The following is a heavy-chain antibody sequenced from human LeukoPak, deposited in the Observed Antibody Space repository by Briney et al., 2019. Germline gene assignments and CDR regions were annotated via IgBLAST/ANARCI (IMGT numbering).Heavy chain of an antibody. CDR3: ARHGGSYADFDF. CDR2: IYYSGST. V-gene: IGHV4-59*08. D-gene: IGHD2-2*01. J-gene: IGHJ4*02. CDR1: GGSISSYY. Sequence: SETLSLTCTVSGGSISSYYWSWIRQPPGKGLEWIGYIYYSGSTNYNPSLMSRVTISVDTSKNQFSLTLSSVTAADTAVYYCARHGGSYADFDFWGQGTLVTVSS.